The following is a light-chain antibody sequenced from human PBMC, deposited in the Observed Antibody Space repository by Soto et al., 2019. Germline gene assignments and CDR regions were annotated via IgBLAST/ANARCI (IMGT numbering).Light chain of an antibody. CDR2: EGS. CDR1: SSDVGSYNL. J-gene: IGLJ1*01. CDR3: CSYAGSSTFVYV. Sequence: QSALTQPSSVSGSPAQSITISCTGTSSDVGSYNLVSWYQQHPGKAPKLMIYEGSKRPSGVSNRFSGSKSGNTASLTISGLQAEDEADYYCCSYAGSSTFVYVFGTGTKVTVL. V-gene: IGLV2-23*03.